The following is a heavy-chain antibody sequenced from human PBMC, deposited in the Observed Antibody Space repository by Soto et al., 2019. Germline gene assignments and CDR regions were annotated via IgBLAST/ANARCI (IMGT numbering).Heavy chain of an antibody. CDR3: ARGGYCSSTSCHSDYYGMDV. CDR2: TRNKANSYTT. Sequence: PGGSLRLSCAASGFTFSDHYMDWVRQAPGKGLEWVGRTRNKANSYTTEYAASVKGRFTISRDDSKNSLYLQMNSLKTEDTAVYYCARGGYCSSTSCHSDYYGMDVWGQGTTVTVS. CDR1: GFTFSDHY. V-gene: IGHV3-72*01. D-gene: IGHD2-2*01. J-gene: IGHJ6*02.